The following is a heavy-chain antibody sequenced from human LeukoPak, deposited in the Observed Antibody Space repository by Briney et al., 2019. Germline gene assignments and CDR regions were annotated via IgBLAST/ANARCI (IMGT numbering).Heavy chain of an antibody. CDR1: GFIFSSYG. V-gene: IGHV3-30*03. D-gene: IGHD4-17*01. CDR3: AREGYGDYYFDY. CDR2: ISYDGNYK. J-gene: IGHJ4*02. Sequence: GGSLRLSCAASGFIFSSYGMHWVRQAPGKGLEWVAVISYDGNYKYYADSVKGRFTISRDNSKNTLHLQMISLRAEDTAVYYCAREGYGDYYFDYWGQGTLVTVSS.